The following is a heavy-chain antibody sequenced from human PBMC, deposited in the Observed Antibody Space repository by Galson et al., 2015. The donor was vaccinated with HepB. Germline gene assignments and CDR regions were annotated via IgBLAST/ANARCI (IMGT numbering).Heavy chain of an antibody. V-gene: IGHV1-3*01. J-gene: IGHJ4*02. Sequence: SVKVSCKASGYTFSSYAMHWVRQAPGQRLEWMGWIDAGNGNTKYSQRFQGRVTITRDTSASTAYMELSSLRSEDTAVYYCARDFRGQWLVLGYWGQGTLATVSS. CDR2: IDAGNGNT. D-gene: IGHD6-19*01. CDR3: ARDFRGQWLVLGY. CDR1: GYTFSSYA.